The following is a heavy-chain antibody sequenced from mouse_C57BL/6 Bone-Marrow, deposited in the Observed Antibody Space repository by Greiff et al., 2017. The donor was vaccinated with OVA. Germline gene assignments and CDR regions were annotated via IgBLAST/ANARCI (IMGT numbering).Heavy chain of an antibody. V-gene: IGHV5-16*01. CDR2: INYDGSST. CDR3: ARDNYSNHWYFDV. J-gene: IGHJ1*03. CDR1: GFTFSDYY. D-gene: IGHD2-5*01. Sequence: EVHLVESEGGLVQPGSSMKLSCTASGFTFSDYYMAWVRQVPEKGLEWVANINYDGSSTYYLDSLKSRFIISRDNAKNILYLQMSSLKSEDTATYYCARDNYSNHWYFDVWGTGTTVTVSS.